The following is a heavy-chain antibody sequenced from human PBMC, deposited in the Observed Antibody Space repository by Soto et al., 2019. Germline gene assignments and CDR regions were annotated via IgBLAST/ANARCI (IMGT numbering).Heavy chain of an antibody. Sequence: EVQLVESGGGLVQPGGSLRLSCAASGFTFSSYDMHWVRQATGKGLEWVSAIGTAGDTYYPGSVKGRFTISRENAKNSLYLQMNSLRAGDTAVYYCARGTAYSNYLDAGWFDPWGQGTLVTVSS. D-gene: IGHD4-4*01. CDR3: ARGTAYSNYLDAGWFDP. V-gene: IGHV3-13*01. J-gene: IGHJ5*02. CDR2: IGTAGDT. CDR1: GFTFSSYD.